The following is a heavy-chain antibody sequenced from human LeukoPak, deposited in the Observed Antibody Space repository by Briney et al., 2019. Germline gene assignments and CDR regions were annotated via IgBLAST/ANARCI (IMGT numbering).Heavy chain of an antibody. CDR1: GGSFSGYY. Sequence: SETLSLTCAVYGGSFSGYYWSWICQPPGKGLEWIGEINHSGSTNYNPSLKSRVTISVDTSKNQFSLKLSSVTAADTAVYYCARLEMATAIDYWGQGTLVTVSS. J-gene: IGHJ4*02. CDR3: ARLEMATAIDY. V-gene: IGHV4-34*01. CDR2: INHSGST. D-gene: IGHD5-24*01.